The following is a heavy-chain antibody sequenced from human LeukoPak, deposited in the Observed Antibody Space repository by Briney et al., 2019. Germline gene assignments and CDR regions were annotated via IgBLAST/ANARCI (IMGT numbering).Heavy chain of an antibody. CDR2: ISYDGSNK. Sequence: GGSLRLSCAASGFTFSSYGMRWVRQAPGKGLEWVAVISYDGSNKYYADSVKGRFTISRDNSKNTLYLQMNSLRAEDTAVYYCARPDCSSTSCYTFQHWGQGTLVTVSS. V-gene: IGHV3-30*03. CDR3: ARPDCSSTSCYTFQH. D-gene: IGHD2-2*02. J-gene: IGHJ1*01. CDR1: GFTFSSYG.